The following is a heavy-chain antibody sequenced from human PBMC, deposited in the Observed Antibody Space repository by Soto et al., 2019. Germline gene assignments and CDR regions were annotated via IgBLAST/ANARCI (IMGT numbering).Heavy chain of an antibody. Sequence: SETLSLTCTVSGGSISSYYWSWIRQPPGKGLEWIGYIYYSGSTNYNPSLKSRVTISVDTSKNQFSLKLSSVTAADTAVYYCARGGIAAAGTGVYYYYGMDVWGQGTTVTVS. D-gene: IGHD6-13*01. V-gene: IGHV4-59*01. CDR2: IYYSGST. CDR1: GGSISSYY. CDR3: ARGGIAAAGTGVYYYYGMDV. J-gene: IGHJ6*02.